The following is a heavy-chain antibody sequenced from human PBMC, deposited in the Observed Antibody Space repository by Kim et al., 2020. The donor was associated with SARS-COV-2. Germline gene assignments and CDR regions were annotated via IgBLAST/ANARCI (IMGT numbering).Heavy chain of an antibody. J-gene: IGHJ4*01. Sequence: ASVKVSCKASGYTFTGYYMHWVRQAPGQGLEWMGWINPNSGGTNYAQKFQGRVTMTRDTSISTAYMELSRLRSDDTAVYYCATERGIYGSGSYGLFDYWGHGTLDTVSS. V-gene: IGHV1-2*02. D-gene: IGHD3-10*01. CDR2: INPNSGGT. CDR3: ATERGIYGSGSYGLFDY. CDR1: GYTFTGYY.